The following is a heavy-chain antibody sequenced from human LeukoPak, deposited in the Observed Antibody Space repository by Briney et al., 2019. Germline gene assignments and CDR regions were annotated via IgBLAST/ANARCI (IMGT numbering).Heavy chain of an antibody. J-gene: IGHJ4*02. Sequence: AGGSLRLSCAASGFTFNIYWMMWVRQAPGKGLEWVAYIKGDGSAKHYVDSVRGRFTISRDNAENSLYLQMNSLRTEDTAVYYCARDAGFGGNSDFWGQETLVTVSS. CDR2: IKGDGSAK. V-gene: IGHV3-7*01. D-gene: IGHD4-23*01. CDR3: ARDAGFGGNSDF. CDR1: GFTFNIYW.